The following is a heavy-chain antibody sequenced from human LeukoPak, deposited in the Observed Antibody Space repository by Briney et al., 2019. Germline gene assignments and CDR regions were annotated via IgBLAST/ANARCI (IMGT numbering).Heavy chain of an antibody. CDR3: ARVGEYSGYERVYYYYYMDV. V-gene: IGHV1-69*06. CDR2: IIPIFGTA. CDR1: GGTFSSYA. D-gene: IGHD5-12*01. J-gene: IGHJ6*03. Sequence: ASVKVSCKASGGTFSSYAISWVRQAPGQGLEWMGGIIPIFGTANYAQKFQGRVTITADKSTSTAYMELSSLRSEDTAVYYCARVGEYSGYERVYYYYYMDVWGKGSTVTVSS.